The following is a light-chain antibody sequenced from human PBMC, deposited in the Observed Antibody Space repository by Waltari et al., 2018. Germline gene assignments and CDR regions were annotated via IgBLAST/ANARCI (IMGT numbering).Light chain of an antibody. Sequence: DIQMTQSPSSLSASVGDEVTITCQASQDINTYLNWYQQRPGKPPKVLIYDTSNLQTGVPSRFSGSGSGTEFTVTISSLQPDDLATYYCQQYDSFPYTFGQGTKLEIK. CDR3: QQYDSFPYT. CDR2: DTS. V-gene: IGKV1-33*01. J-gene: IGKJ2*01. CDR1: QDINTY.